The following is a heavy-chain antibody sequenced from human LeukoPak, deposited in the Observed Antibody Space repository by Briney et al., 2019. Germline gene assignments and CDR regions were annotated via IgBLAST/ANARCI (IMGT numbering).Heavy chain of an antibody. D-gene: IGHD6-19*01. V-gene: IGHV4-59*04. Sequence: PSETLSLTCTVSGDSISNYYWSWIRQPPGQGLEWIASIYYNGITYYNASLESRVTMSVDTSRNQFSLRLSSVSAADTSVYYCARQPTVKRGAVASNFDYWGQGTLVTVSS. CDR1: GDSISNYY. CDR3: ARQPTVKRGAVASNFDY. J-gene: IGHJ4*02. CDR2: IYYNGIT.